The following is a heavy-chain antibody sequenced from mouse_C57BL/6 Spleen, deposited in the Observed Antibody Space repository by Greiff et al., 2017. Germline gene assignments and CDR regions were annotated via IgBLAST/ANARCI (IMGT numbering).Heavy chain of an antibody. J-gene: IGHJ1*03. D-gene: IGHD2-4*01. CDR3: AREVYDYDEGWYFDV. V-gene: IGHV5-17*01. CDR2: ISSGSSTI. CDR1: GFTFSDYG. Sequence: EVKLVESGGGLVKPGGSLKLSCAASGFTFSDYGMHWVRQAPEKGLEWVAYISSGSSTIYYADTVKGRLTISRDNAKNTLFLQMTSLRSEDTAMYYCAREVYDYDEGWYFDVWGTGTTVTVSS.